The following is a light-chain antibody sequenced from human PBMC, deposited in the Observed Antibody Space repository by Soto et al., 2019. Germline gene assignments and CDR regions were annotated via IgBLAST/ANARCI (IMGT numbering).Light chain of an antibody. Sequence: QSVLTQPPSVSGAPGQRVTISCTGYNSNIGAGYDVHWYQQLPGTAPKLLIYGNSNRPSGVPDRFSASKSGTSASLAITGRQAEDEDADYCQSYDSSLSGWVFGGGTKLTVL. CDR2: GNS. CDR1: NSNIGAGYD. CDR3: QSYDSSLSGWV. J-gene: IGLJ3*02. V-gene: IGLV1-40*01.